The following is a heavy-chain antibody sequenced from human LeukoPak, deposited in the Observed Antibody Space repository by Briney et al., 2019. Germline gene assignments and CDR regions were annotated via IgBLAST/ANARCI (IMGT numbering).Heavy chain of an antibody. J-gene: IGHJ4*02. CDR1: GYTFTSYG. V-gene: IGHV1-18*01. CDR3: AREPPMVRGVITD. CDR2: INAYNGNT. D-gene: IGHD3-10*01. Sequence: GASVKVSCKASGYTFTSYGISWVRQAPGQGLEWMGWINAYNGNTNYAQKFQGRVTITADKSTSTAYMELSSLRSEDTAVYYCAREPPMVRGVITDWGQGTLVTVSS.